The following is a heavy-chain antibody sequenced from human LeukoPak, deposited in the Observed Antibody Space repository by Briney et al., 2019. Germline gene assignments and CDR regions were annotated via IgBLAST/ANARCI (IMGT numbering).Heavy chain of an antibody. J-gene: IGHJ4*02. V-gene: IGHV4-39*07. CDR3: ARDDGY. D-gene: IGHD5-24*01. Sequence: PSETLSLTCTVSGGSISSSSYYWGWIRQPPGKGLEWIGSIYYSGSTYYNPSLKSRVAISVDTSKNQFSLKLSSVTATDTAVYYCARDDGYWGQGTLVTVSS. CDR2: IYYSGST. CDR1: GGSISSSSYY.